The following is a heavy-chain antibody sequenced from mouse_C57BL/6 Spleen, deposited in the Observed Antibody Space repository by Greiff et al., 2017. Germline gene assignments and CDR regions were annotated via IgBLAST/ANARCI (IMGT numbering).Heavy chain of an antibody. CDR1: GYSITSGYY. CDR2: ISYDGSN. V-gene: IGHV3-6*01. Sequence: EESGPGLVKPSQSLSLTCSVTGYSITSGYYWNWIRQFPGNKLEWMGYISYDGSNNYNPSLKNRISITRDTSKNQFFLKLNSVTTEDTATYYCARAGGSGAMDYWGQGTSVTVSS. J-gene: IGHJ4*01. D-gene: IGHD3-2*02. CDR3: ARAGGSGAMDY.